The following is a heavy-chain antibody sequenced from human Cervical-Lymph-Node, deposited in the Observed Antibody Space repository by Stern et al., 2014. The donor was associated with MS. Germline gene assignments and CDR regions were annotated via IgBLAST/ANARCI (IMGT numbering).Heavy chain of an antibody. Sequence: VQLVESGAEVKKPGASVKVSCKASGYTFTSYAMHWVRQAPGQRLEWMGWINAGNGNKKYSQKFQGRVTITRDTSASTAYMELSSLRSEDTAVYYCARDVRDCSGGSCYAYYYYGMDVWGQGTTVTVSS. CDR2: INAGNGNK. J-gene: IGHJ6*02. CDR1: GYTFTSYA. D-gene: IGHD2-15*01. CDR3: ARDVRDCSGGSCYAYYYYGMDV. V-gene: IGHV1-3*01.